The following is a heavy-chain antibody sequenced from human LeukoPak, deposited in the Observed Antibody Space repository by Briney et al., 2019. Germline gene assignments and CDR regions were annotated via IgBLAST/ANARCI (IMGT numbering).Heavy chain of an antibody. D-gene: IGHD6-13*01. CDR1: GFTFSSHW. J-gene: IGHJ4*02. CDR3: ARGPSSNWSGLDF. CDR2: ISENRYTT. V-gene: IGHV3-74*01. Sequence: PGGSLRLSCAASGFTFSSHWMHWVRQTPGKGLVWVSRISENRYTTNYADSVKGRFTVSRDNAKNTLYLQVNNLRAEDTAVYYCARGPSSNWSGLDFWGQGTLLTVSS.